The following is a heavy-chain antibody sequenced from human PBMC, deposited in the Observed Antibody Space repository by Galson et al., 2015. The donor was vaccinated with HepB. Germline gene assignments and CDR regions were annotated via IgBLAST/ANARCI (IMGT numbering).Heavy chain of an antibody. CDR2: INENGVDT. D-gene: IGHD3/OR15-3a*01. CDR3: VKDFVDEDETSDI. CDR1: GFTFRKYG. J-gene: IGHJ3*02. Sequence: SLRLSCAASGFTFRKYGMSWVRQAPGKGLEWVSTINENGVDTYYPDSVKGRFTISRDNSKNTLFLQMNNLRAEDTAVYYCVKDFVDEDETSDIWGQGTMVTVSS. V-gene: IGHV3-23*01.